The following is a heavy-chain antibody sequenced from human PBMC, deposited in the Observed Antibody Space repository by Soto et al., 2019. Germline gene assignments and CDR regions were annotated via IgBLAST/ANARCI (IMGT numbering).Heavy chain of an antibody. CDR2: IYHSGST. CDR3: ARGPGGYSSGWYLD. V-gene: IGHV4-4*02. CDR1: GGSISSSNW. Sequence: SETLSLTCAVSGGSISSSNWWSWVRQPPGKGLEWIGEIYHSGSTNYNPSLKSRVTISVDKSKNQFSLKLSSVTAADTAVYYCARGPGGYSSGWYLDWGPGTLVTVSS. J-gene: IGHJ4*02. D-gene: IGHD6-19*01.